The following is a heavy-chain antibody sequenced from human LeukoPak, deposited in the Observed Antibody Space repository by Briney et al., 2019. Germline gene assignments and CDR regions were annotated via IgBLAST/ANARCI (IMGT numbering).Heavy chain of an antibody. CDR2: IYYSGST. V-gene: IGHV4-39*07. D-gene: IGHD3-22*01. Sequence: SETLSLTCIVSGGSISSSSYYWGWIRQPPGKGLEWIGNIYYSGSTYYNPSLKSRVIISVDTSKNQFSLKLSSVTAADTAVYYCARYYYDSSGYSLDYWGQGTLVTVSS. CDR3: ARYYYDSSGYSLDY. J-gene: IGHJ4*02. CDR1: GGSISSSSYY.